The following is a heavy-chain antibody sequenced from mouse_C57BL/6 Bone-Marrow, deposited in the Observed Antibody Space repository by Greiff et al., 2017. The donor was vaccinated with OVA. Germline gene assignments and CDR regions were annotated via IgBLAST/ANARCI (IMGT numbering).Heavy chain of an antibody. CDR3: TTDRY. J-gene: IGHJ2*01. Sequence: VQLQQSGAELVRPGASVKLSCPASGFNIKDDYMHWVKERPEQGLEWIGWIDPENGDTEYASKFQGKATITADTSSKTVYLHLSSLTSEDTAVYYCTTDRYWGQGTTLTVSS. V-gene: IGHV14-4*01. CDR1: GFNIKDDY. CDR2: IDPENGDT.